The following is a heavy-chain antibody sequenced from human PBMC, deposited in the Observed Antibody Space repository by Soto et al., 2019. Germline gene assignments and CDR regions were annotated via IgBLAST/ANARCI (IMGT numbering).Heavy chain of an antibody. D-gene: IGHD3-10*01. CDR3: ANDSGEPHDPPVYNWFDP. V-gene: IGHV3-30*18. J-gene: IGHJ5*02. CDR1: GFTFSNYG. CDR2: ISYDGSHK. Sequence: QAQLVEPGGGVVQPGRSLRLSCAASGFTFSNYGFHWVRQAPGKGLEWVAVISYDGSHKYYTDSVKGRFTISRDNSKNTVSLQMNSLRPDDTSVYYFANDSGEPHDPPVYNWFDPRGLGTLVAVSS.